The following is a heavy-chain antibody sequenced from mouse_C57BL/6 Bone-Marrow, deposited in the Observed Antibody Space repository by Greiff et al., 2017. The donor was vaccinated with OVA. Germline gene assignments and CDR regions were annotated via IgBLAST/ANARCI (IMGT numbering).Heavy chain of an antibody. J-gene: IGHJ3*01. CDR2: IHPNSGST. V-gene: IGHV1-64*01. Sequence: QVHVKQPGAELVKPGASVKLSCKASGYTFTSYWMHWVKQRPGQGLEWIGMIHPNSGSTNYNEKFKSKATLTVDKSSSTAYMQLSSLTSEDSAVYYCANYYGSSYVWFAYWGQGTLVTVSA. CDR1: GYTFTSYW. D-gene: IGHD1-1*01. CDR3: ANYYGSSYVWFAY.